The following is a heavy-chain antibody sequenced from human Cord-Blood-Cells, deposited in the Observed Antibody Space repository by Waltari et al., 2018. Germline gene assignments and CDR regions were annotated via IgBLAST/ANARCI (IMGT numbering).Heavy chain of an antibody. Sequence: QVQLQQWGAGLLKPSETLSLTCAVYGGSFRGYYWSWIRQPPGKGLEWIGEINHSGSTNYTPSLTSRVTISVDTSKNPFSLQLSSVTAADTAVYYCVRGRYFDLWGRGTLVTVSS. J-gene: IGHJ2*01. V-gene: IGHV4-34*01. CDR1: GGSFRGYY. CDR2: INHSGST. CDR3: VRGRYFDL.